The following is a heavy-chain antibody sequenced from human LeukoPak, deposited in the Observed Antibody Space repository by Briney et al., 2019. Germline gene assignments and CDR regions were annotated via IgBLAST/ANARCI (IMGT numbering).Heavy chain of an antibody. J-gene: IGHJ4*02. CDR2: IKQDGSEK. D-gene: IGHD3-22*01. CDR3: ASEDNTGSSAY. V-gene: IGHV3-7*01. CDR1: GFTFGDYA. Sequence: PGGSLRLSCTGSGFTFGDYAMSWVRQAPGKGLEWVANIKQDGSEKYYVDSVKGRFTISRDNAKNSLYLQMSSLRGDDTALYYCASEDNTGSSAYWGQGTLVTV.